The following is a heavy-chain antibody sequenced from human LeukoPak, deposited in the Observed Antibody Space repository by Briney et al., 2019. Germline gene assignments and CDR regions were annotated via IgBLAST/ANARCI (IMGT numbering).Heavy chain of an antibody. CDR2: INHSGST. D-gene: IGHD4-17*01. V-gene: IGHV4-34*01. J-gene: IGHJ3*02. CDR3: ARNGLRAFDI. CDR1: GGSSSGYY. Sequence: SETLSLTCAVYGGSSSGYYWSWIRQPPGKGLEWIGEINHSGSTNYNPSLKSRVTISVDTSKNQFSLKLSSVTAADTAVYYCARNGLRAFDIWGQGTMVTVSS.